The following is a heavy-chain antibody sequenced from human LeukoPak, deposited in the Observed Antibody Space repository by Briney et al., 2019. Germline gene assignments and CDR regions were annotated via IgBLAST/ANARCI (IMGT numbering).Heavy chain of an antibody. J-gene: IGHJ4*02. V-gene: IGHV3-21*01. CDR1: GFTFSSYS. D-gene: IGHD5-12*01. Sequence: GGSLRLSCAASGFTFSSYSMSWVRQAPGKGLEWVSSISSSSSYVYYADSVKGRFTISRDNAKNSLYLQMNSLRAEDTAVYYCARDFSGYGAYWGQGTLVTVSS. CDR2: ISSSSSYV. CDR3: ARDFSGYGAY.